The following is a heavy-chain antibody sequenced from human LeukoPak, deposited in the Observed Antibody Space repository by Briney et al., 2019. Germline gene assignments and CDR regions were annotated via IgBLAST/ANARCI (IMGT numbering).Heavy chain of an antibody. Sequence: GGSLRLSCAASGFTFSGSAMHWVRQASGKGLEWVGRIRSKANSYATAYAASVKGRFTISRDDSKNTAYLQMNSLKTEDTAMYYCTSRMTTYDYYYYYGMDVWGQGTTVTVSS. V-gene: IGHV3-73*01. CDR3: TSRMTTYDYYYYYGMDV. J-gene: IGHJ6*02. CDR2: IRSKANSYAT. CDR1: GFTFSGSA. D-gene: IGHD1-1*01.